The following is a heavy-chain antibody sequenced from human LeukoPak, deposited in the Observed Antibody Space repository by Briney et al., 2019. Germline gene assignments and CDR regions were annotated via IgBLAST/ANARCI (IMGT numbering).Heavy chain of an antibody. J-gene: IGHJ6*02. Sequence: GESLQISCQGSGYSFTSYWIGWVRQMPGKGLEWMGIIYPGDSDTRYSPSFQGQVTISADKSISTAYLQWSSLKASDTAMYYCARQSPSRSSENGMDVWGQGTTVTVSS. CDR1: GYSFTSYW. CDR3: ARQSPSRSSENGMDV. CDR2: IYPGDSDT. D-gene: IGHD6-25*01. V-gene: IGHV5-51*01.